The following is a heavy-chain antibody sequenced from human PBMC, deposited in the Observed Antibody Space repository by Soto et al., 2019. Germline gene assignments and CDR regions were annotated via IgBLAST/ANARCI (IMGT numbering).Heavy chain of an antibody. CDR3: ARHNYDSSGYYHYYYGMDV. CDR2: INHSGST. J-gene: IGHJ6*02. V-gene: IGHV4-34*01. CDR1: GGSGGSFSGYY. D-gene: IGHD3-22*01. Sequence: QVQLQQWGAGLLKPSETLSLTCAVNGGSGGSFSGYYWSWIRQPPGKGLEWIGEINHSGSTNYNPALKSRVTISVDTPKNQFSLKLSSVTAADTAVYYCARHNYDSSGYYHYYYGMDVWGQGTTVTVSS.